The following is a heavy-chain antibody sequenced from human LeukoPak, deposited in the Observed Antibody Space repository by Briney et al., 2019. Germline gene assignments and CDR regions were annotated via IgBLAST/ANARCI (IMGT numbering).Heavy chain of an antibody. CDR1: GFTFSRYS. Sequence: GGSLRPSCAASGFTFSRYSMNWVRQAPGKGLEWVSSISSSSSYIYYADSVKGRFTISRDNAKNSLYLQMNSLRAEDTAVYYCARDQQYSSGCLDYWGQGTLVTVSS. CDR2: ISSSSSYI. J-gene: IGHJ4*02. D-gene: IGHD6-19*01. CDR3: ARDQQYSSGCLDY. V-gene: IGHV3-21*01.